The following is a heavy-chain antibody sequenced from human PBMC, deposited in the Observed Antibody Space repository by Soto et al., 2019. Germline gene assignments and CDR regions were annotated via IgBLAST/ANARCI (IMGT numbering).Heavy chain of an antibody. CDR2: ISYDGSNK. V-gene: IGHV3-30*18. Sequence: QVQLVESGGGVVQPGRSLRLSCAASGFTFSSYGMHWVRQAPGKGLEWGAVISYDGSNKYYADSVKGRFTISRDNSKNTLYMHMYSLRAEDTAVYYCAKGRESSGASKWGQGTLVTVSS. J-gene: IGHJ4*02. CDR3: AKGRESSGASK. D-gene: IGHD6-19*01. CDR1: GFTFSSYG.